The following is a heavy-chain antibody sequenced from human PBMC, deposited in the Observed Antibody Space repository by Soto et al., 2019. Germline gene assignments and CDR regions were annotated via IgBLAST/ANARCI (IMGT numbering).Heavy chain of an antibody. CDR3: ARRLDGDYDY. CDR1: GYSFTTSG. V-gene: IGHV1-18*01. J-gene: IGHJ4*02. Sequence: QAQLVQSGAEVKEPGASVKVSCKASGYSFTTSGIPWVRQAPGQGLEWMGWISTYNGNTHYAQKLQDRVTMTTDTSPSTAYIELRGVRSDDTAVYYCARRLDGDYDYWGQGTLVTVSS. CDR2: ISTYNGNT. D-gene: IGHD4-17*01.